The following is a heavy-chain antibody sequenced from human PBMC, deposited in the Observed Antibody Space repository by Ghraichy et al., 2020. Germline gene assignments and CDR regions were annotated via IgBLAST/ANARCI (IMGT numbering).Heavy chain of an antibody. Sequence: ASVKVSCKASGYTFTSYDINWVRQATGQGLEWMGWMNPNSGNTGYAQKFQGRVTMTRNTSISTAYMELSSLRSEDTAVYYCARGEGYSSSWHYYYYYYYMDVWGKGTTVTVSS. V-gene: IGHV1-8*01. CDR2: MNPNSGNT. CDR1: GYTFTSYD. D-gene: IGHD6-13*01. J-gene: IGHJ6*03. CDR3: ARGEGYSSSWHYYYYYYYMDV.